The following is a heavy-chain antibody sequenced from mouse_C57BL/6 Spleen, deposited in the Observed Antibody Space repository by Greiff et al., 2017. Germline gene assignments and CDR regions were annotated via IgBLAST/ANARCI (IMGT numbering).Heavy chain of an antibody. D-gene: IGHD3-3*01. CDR2: ISSGSSTI. V-gene: IGHV5-17*01. CDR1: GFTFSDYG. Sequence: DVQLQESGAGLVKPGASLKLSCAASGFTFSDYGMHWVRQAPEEGLEWVAYISSGSSTIYYADTVKGRFTITRDNAKNTLFLQMTSLRSEDTAMYYCGRRAWGYAMDYWGQGTSVTVSS. CDR3: GRRAWGYAMDY. J-gene: IGHJ4*01.